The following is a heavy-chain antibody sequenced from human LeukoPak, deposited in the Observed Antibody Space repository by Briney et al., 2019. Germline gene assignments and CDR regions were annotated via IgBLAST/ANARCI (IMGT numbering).Heavy chain of an antibody. J-gene: IGHJ6*03. CDR1: GGSFSGYY. CDR2: INHSGST. Sequence: SETLSLTCAVYGGSFSGYYWSWIRQTPGKGLEWIGEINHSGSTNYNPSLKSRVTISVDTSKNQFSLKLSSVTAADTAVYYCARGVVTMVRGVIMSYYYYYMDVWGKGTTVTVSS. CDR3: ARGVVTMVRGVIMSYYYYYMDV. V-gene: IGHV4-34*01. D-gene: IGHD3-10*01.